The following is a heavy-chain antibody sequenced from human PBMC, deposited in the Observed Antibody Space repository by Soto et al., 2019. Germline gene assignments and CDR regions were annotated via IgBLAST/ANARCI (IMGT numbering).Heavy chain of an antibody. CDR3: ARGLYYYDSSGYSDAFDV. Sequence: QVQLVQSGAEVKKPGSSVIVSCKASGGTFSSYGLSWVRQAPGQGLEWMARIIPVFGIANYAQKFQGKVIITADESTSTAYMELSSLRSEDTAVYYCARGLYYYDSSGYSDAFDVWGQGTLVTVSS. D-gene: IGHD3-22*01. V-gene: IGHV1-69*01. J-gene: IGHJ3*01. CDR2: IIPVFGIA. CDR1: GGTFSSYG.